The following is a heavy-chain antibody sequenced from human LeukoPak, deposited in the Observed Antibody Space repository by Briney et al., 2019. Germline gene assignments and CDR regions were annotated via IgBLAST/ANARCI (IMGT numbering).Heavy chain of an antibody. CDR2: MNPNSGNT. Sequence: ASVKVSCKASGYTFTSYDINWVRQATGQGLEWMGWMNPNSGNTGYAQKFQGRVTMTRNTSISTAYMELSSLRSEDTAVYYCARGRGATNYYGMDVWGQGTTVTVSS. CDR1: GYTFTSYD. CDR3: ARGRGATNYYGMDV. V-gene: IGHV1-8*01. D-gene: IGHD1-26*01. J-gene: IGHJ6*02.